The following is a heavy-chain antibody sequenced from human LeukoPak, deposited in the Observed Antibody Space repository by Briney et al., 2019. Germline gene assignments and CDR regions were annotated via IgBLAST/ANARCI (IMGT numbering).Heavy chain of an antibody. J-gene: IGHJ4*02. CDR1: GFTFSNYW. CDR2: INSDGSST. V-gene: IGHV3-74*01. CDR3: AKGGATVTDY. D-gene: IGHD4-17*01. Sequence: PGGSLRLSCAASGFTFSNYWMHWVRQAPGKGLVRVSRINSDGSSTTSADSVKGRFTISRDNAKNTLYLQMNSLRAEDTAVYYCAKGGATVTDYWGQGTLVTVSS.